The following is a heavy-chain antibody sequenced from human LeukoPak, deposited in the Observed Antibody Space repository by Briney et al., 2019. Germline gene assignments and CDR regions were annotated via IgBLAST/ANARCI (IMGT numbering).Heavy chain of an antibody. V-gene: IGHV3-30*02. CDR1: GFTSSSYG. CDR3: AKEVYDSSGYNFDY. D-gene: IGHD3-22*01. CDR2: IRYDGSNK. Sequence: PGGSLRLSCAASGFTSSSYGMHWVRQAPGKGLEWVAFIRYDGSNKYYADSVKGRFTISRDNSKNTLYLQMNSLRAEDTAVYYCAKEVYDSSGYNFDYWGQGTLVTVSS. J-gene: IGHJ4*02.